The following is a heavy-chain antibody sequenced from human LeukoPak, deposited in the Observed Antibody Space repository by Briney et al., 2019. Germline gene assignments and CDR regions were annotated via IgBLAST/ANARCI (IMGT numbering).Heavy chain of an antibody. CDR1: GYTFTSYD. J-gene: IGHJ4*02. CDR2: MNANSGNT. CDR3: ARESIMITFGGVIVRLNYFDY. Sequence: ASVKVSCKASGYTFTSYDINWVRQAPGQGLEWMGWMNANSGNTGYAQKFQGRLTMTRNPSTSTAYMELSSLRSEDTAVYYCARESIMITFGGVIVRLNYFDYWGQGTLVTVSS. V-gene: IGHV1-8*01. D-gene: IGHD3-16*02.